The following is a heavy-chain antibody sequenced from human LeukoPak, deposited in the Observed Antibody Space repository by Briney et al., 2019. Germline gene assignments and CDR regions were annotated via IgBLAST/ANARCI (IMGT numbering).Heavy chain of an antibody. CDR3: ARGLRDYDSSGYYLRY. CDR2: INHSGST. Sequence: PSETLSLTCTVSGGSISSYYWSWIRQPPGKGLEWIGEINHSGSTNYNPSLKSRVTISVDTSKNQFSLKLSSVTAADTAVYYCARGLRDYDSSGYYLRYWGQGTLVTVSS. D-gene: IGHD3-22*01. J-gene: IGHJ4*02. CDR1: GGSISSYY. V-gene: IGHV4-34*01.